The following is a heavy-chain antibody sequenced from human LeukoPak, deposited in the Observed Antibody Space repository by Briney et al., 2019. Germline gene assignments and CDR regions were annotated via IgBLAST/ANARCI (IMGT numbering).Heavy chain of an antibody. J-gene: IGHJ6*03. CDR1: GFTFSSYG. CDR3: AKGGCGSTSCYGHRYYYMDV. CDR2: IWYDGSNK. V-gene: IGHV3-33*06. Sequence: GGSLRLSCAASGFTFSSYGMHWVRQAPGKGLEWVAVIWYDGSNKYYADSVKGRFTISRDNSKNTLYLQMNSLRAEDTAVYYCAKGGCGSTSCYGHRYYYMDVWGKGTTVTVSS. D-gene: IGHD2-2*01.